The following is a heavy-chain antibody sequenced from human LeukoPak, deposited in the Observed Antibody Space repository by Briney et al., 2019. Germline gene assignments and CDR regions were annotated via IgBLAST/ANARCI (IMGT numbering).Heavy chain of an antibody. J-gene: IGHJ4*02. CDR1: GHTFTDYY. Sequence: GASVKVSCRESGHTFTDYYLHWVRQAPGQGLQWMGMVNPTAGSRAYAQDFQDRVTMTRDTSTSTVYMELYSLRSEDTAMYYCARDLTNWGQGTLVTVSS. CDR2: VNPTAGSR. V-gene: IGHV1-46*03. CDR3: ARDLTN.